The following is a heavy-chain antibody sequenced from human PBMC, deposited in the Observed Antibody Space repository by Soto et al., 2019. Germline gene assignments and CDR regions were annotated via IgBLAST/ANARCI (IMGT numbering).Heavy chain of an antibody. CDR3: ARERYSGYDWTKNWFDP. CDR2: IWYDGSNK. J-gene: IGHJ5*02. D-gene: IGHD5-12*01. CDR1: GFTFSSYG. V-gene: IGHV3-33*01. Sequence: GGSLRLSCAASGFTFSSYGMHWVRQAPGKGLEWVAVIWYDGSNKYYADSVKGRFTISRDNSKNTLYLQMNSLRAEDTAVYYCARERYSGYDWTKNWFDPWGQGTLVTVSS.